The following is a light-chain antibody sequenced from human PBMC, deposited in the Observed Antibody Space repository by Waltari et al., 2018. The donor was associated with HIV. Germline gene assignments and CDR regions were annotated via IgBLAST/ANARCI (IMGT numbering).Light chain of an antibody. J-gene: IGLJ3*02. Sequence: PGQSVTISCTGTSSDVGGSKYVSWYQQHPGKAPKLMIYEVNKRPSGVPDRFSGSKSANTASLTVSGLQADDEADYYCNSYAGSNNWVFGGGTKLTVL. CDR2: EVN. V-gene: IGLV2-8*01. CDR3: NSYAGSNNWV. CDR1: SSDVGGSKY.